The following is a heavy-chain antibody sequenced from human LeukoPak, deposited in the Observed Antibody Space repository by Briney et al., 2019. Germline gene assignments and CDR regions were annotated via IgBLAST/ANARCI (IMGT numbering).Heavy chain of an antibody. J-gene: IGHJ6*02. CDR3: ASRYCSSTSCYMDYYYGMDV. CDR2: INPNSGDT. CDR1: GYTFTGYH. Sequence: ASVKVSCKASGYTFTGYHMHWVRQAPGQGLEWMGRINPNSGDTNYAQKFQGRVTMTRDTSTSTVYMELSSLRSEDTAVYYCASRYCSSTSCYMDYYYGMDVWGQGTTVTVSS. V-gene: IGHV1-2*06. D-gene: IGHD2-2*02.